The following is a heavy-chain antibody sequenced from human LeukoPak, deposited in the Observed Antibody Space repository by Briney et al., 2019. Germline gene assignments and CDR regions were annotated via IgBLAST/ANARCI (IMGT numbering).Heavy chain of an antibody. CDR2: INSDGSST. V-gene: IGHV3-74*01. CDR1: GFTFSSYW. Sequence: GGSLRLSCVVSGFTFSSYWMHWVRQAPGKGLVWVSRINSDGSSTSYADSVKGRFTISRDNAKNTLYLQMNSLRAEDTAVYYCAGTYYYDAFDIWGQGTMVTVSS. CDR3: AGTYYYDAFDI. J-gene: IGHJ3*02. D-gene: IGHD3-10*01.